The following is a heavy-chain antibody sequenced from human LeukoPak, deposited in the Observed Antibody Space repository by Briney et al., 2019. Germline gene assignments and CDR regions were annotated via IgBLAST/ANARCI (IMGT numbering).Heavy chain of an antibody. CDR1: GFTVSSNY. Sequence: GGSLRLSCAASGFTVSSNYMSRVRQAPGKGLEWVSVIYSGGSTYYADSVKGRFTISRGNSKNTLYLQMNSLRAEDTAVYYCARVRRPYSSSWYRVNWFDPWGQGTLVTVSS. J-gene: IGHJ5*02. V-gene: IGHV3-53*01. D-gene: IGHD6-13*01. CDR3: ARVRRPYSSSWYRVNWFDP. CDR2: IYSGGST.